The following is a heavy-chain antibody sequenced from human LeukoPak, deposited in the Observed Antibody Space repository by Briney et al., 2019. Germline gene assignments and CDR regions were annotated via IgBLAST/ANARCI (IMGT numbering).Heavy chain of an antibody. CDR3: ARDGSGSGDI. CDR2: ISSDSANI. V-gene: IGHV3-21*06. CDR1: GFTFSIYG. J-gene: IGHJ4*02. Sequence: GGCLRLSCAASGFTFSIYGMNWVRQAPGKGLEWVSSISSDSANIYHTDSVKGRFTTSRDNAKNSVYLQMNSLTAEDTAVCYCARDGSGSGDIWGPGTLVTVSS. D-gene: IGHD2-15*01.